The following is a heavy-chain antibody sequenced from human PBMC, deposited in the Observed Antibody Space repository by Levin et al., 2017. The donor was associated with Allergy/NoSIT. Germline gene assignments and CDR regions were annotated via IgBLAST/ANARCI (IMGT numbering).Heavy chain of an antibody. J-gene: IGHJ6*02. D-gene: IGHD6-6*01. V-gene: IGHV3-33*01. CDR3: ARDQGSSPSLYYYYGMDV. CDR1: GFTFSSYG. CDR2: IWYDGSNK. Sequence: GESLKISCAASGFTFSSYGMHWVRQAPGKGLEWVAVIWYDGSNKYYADSVKGRFTISRDNSKNTLYLQMNSLRAEDTAVYYCARDQGSSPSLYYYYGMDVWGQGTTVTVSS.